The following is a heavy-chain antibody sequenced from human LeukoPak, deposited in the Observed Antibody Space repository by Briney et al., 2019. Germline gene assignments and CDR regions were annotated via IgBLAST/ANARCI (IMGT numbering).Heavy chain of an antibody. J-gene: IGHJ4*02. CDR1: GFTFSSYA. CDR3: AKDVEYYDSSGHFDY. V-gene: IGHV3-23*01. D-gene: IGHD3-22*01. Sequence: GGSLRLSCAASGFTFSSYAMSWVRQAPGKGLEWVSAISGSGGSTYYADSVKGRFTISRDNSKNTLYLQMNSLRAEDTAVYYCAKDVEYYDSSGHFDYWGQGTLVTVPS. CDR2: ISGSGGST.